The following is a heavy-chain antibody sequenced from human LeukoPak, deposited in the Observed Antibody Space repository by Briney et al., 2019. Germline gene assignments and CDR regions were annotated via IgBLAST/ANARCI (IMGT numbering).Heavy chain of an antibody. Sequence: ASVKVSCKASGYTFTGYYMHWVRQAPGQGLEWMGWINPNSGGTNYAQKFQGRVTMTRDTSTSTVYMELSSLRSEDTAVYYCARDRFGYSSSWYADYWGQGTLVTVSS. J-gene: IGHJ4*02. V-gene: IGHV1-2*02. D-gene: IGHD6-13*01. CDR1: GYTFTGYY. CDR2: INPNSGGT. CDR3: ARDRFGYSSSWYADY.